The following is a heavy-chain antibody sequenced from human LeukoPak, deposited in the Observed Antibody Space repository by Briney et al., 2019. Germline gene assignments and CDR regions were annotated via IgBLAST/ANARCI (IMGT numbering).Heavy chain of an antibody. CDR3: ARSGRSSLEVDFDI. J-gene: IGHJ3*02. CDR1: GGTFSSYA. CDR2: IIPIFGTA. D-gene: IGHD3-10*01. Sequence: SVKVSCKASGGTFSSYAISWVRQAPGQGLEWMGGIIPIFGTANYAQKFQGRVTITADKSTSTAYMELSSLRSEDTAVYYCARSGRSSLEVDFDIRGQGTMVTVSS. V-gene: IGHV1-69*06.